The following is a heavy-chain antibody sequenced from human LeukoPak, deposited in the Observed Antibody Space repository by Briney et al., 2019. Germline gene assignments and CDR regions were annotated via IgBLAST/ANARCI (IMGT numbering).Heavy chain of an antibody. V-gene: IGHV4-38-2*02. CDR3: ARGAPLICDWFDP. J-gene: IGHJ5*02. CDR2: IYHSGIT. D-gene: IGHD2-15*01. CDR1: GYSISSGYY. Sequence: SETLSLTCTVSGYSISSGYYWGWIRQPPGKGLEWIGTIYHSGITYYNSSLKSRVTISVDTSMNQFSLNLNSVTAADTAVYYCARGAPLICDWFDPWGQGTLVTVSS.